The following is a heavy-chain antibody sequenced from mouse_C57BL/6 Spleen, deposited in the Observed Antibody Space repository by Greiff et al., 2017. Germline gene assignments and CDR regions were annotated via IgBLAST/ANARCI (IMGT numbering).Heavy chain of an antibody. D-gene: IGHD1-1*01. CDR2: IYPGNSDT. Sequence: EVKLQESGTVLARPGASVKMSCKTSGYTFTSYWMHWVKQRPGQGLEWIGAIYPGNSDTSSNQKFKGKAKLTAVTSASTAYMELSSLTNEDSAVDDCTRNYGSSYPGYWYFDVWGTGTTVTVSS. V-gene: IGHV1-5*01. J-gene: IGHJ1*03. CDR3: TRNYGSSYPGYWYFDV. CDR1: GYTFTSYW.